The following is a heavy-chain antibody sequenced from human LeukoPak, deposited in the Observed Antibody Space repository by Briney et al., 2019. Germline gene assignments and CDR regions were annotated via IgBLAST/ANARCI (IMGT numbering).Heavy chain of an antibody. J-gene: IGHJ4*02. CDR2: TYYRSRRYY. D-gene: IGHD3-3*01. CDR3: ARERSGFDY. Sequence: SQTLSLTCAISGDSVSSNSAAWTWIRQSPSRGLEWLGRTYYRSRRYYEYAVSVKSRITINPDTSKNQFSLQLNSVTPEDTAVYYCARERSGFDYWGQGTLVTVSS. V-gene: IGHV6-1*01. CDR1: GDSVSSNSAA.